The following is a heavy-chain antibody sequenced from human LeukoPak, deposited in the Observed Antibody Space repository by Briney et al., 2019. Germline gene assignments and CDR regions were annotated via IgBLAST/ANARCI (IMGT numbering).Heavy chain of an antibody. Sequence: GGSLRLSCAASGFTISFYWMSWVRQAPGKGLEWVANINQVASEKNYVDSVKGRFTISRDNAKNSLYLQMNSVRAEDTAMYYCERDGGYYGPDSWGQGALVSVSS. CDR3: ERDGGYYGPDS. CDR1: GFTISFYW. V-gene: IGHV3-7*04. D-gene: IGHD3-10*01. J-gene: IGHJ4*02. CDR2: INQVASEK.